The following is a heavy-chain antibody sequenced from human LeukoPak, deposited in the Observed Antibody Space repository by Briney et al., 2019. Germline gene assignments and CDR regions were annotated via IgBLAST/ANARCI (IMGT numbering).Heavy chain of an antibody. Sequence: SETLSFTCAVYGLSFSGYYRSWLRQPPGKGLEWIGEINHSGSTNYNPSLKSRVTISVDTSKNQFSLKLSSVTAADTAVYYCARGGSTQGYYFDYWGQGNLVTVSS. CDR2: INHSGST. J-gene: IGHJ4*02. CDR1: GLSFSGYY. D-gene: IGHD2-2*01. V-gene: IGHV4-34*01. CDR3: ARGGSTQGYYFDY.